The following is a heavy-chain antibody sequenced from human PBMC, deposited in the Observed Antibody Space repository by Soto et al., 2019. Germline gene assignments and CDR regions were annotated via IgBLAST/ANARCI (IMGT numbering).Heavy chain of an antibody. Sequence: GGSLRLSCAASGFTFSSYAMSWVRQAPGKGLEWVSAISGSGGSTYYADSVKGRFTISRDNSKNTLYLQMNSLRAEDTAVYYCAKDSSYYYGSGSDSSQPNSYYYMDVWGKGTTVTVSS. V-gene: IGHV3-23*01. J-gene: IGHJ6*03. CDR1: GFTFSSYA. D-gene: IGHD3-10*01. CDR2: ISGSGGST. CDR3: AKDSSYYYGSGSDSSQPNSYYYMDV.